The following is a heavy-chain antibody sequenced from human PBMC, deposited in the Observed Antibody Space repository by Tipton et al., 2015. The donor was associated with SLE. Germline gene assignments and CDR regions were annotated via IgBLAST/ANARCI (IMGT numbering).Heavy chain of an antibody. V-gene: IGHV4-61*05. Sequence: TLSLTCTVSGGSISSSSYYWGWIRQPPGKGLEWIGYIYYSGSTNYNPSLKSRVTISVDTSKNQFSLKLSSVTAADTAVYYCRLITITSLFDYWGQGTLVTVSS. D-gene: IGHD3-16*01. CDR2: IYYSGST. CDR3: RLITITSLFDY. J-gene: IGHJ4*02. CDR1: GGSISSSSYY.